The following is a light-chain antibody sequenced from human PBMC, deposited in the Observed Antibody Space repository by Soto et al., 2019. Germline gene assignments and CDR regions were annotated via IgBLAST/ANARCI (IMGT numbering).Light chain of an antibody. V-gene: IGLV3-21*02. CDR1: NIASRS. CDR2: DDA. Sequence: SYELTQTPSVAVAPGQTAIITCGGNNIASRSVHWYQQKPGQAPVVAVYDDANRPSGIPDRFSGSNSGNTATLTISRVEAGDEADYFCQVWDSSSDHVVFGGGTKLTVL. CDR3: QVWDSSSDHVV. J-gene: IGLJ2*01.